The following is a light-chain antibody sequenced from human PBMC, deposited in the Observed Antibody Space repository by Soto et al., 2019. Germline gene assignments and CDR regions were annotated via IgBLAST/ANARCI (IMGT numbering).Light chain of an antibody. CDR1: QSGLYRSDNKNY. V-gene: IGKV4-1*01. CDR2: WAS. Sequence: DIVMTQSPDSLAVSLGERATINCKSSQSGLYRSDNKNYLAWYQQKPGQPPKLLIYWASTRQSGVPDRFSGTGSGTDLTLAIISLQAEDVPHYYRQKYYSTHCTFGQGTQVESK. J-gene: IGKJ1*01. CDR3: QKYYSTHCT.